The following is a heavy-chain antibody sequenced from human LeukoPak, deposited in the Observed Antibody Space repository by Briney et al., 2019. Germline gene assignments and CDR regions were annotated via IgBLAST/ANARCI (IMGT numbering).Heavy chain of an antibody. CDR2: INPSGGST. J-gene: IGHJ4*02. V-gene: IGHV1-46*01. CDR1: GYTFTNYF. CDR3: ARDYSNARAFDY. D-gene: IGHD4-11*01. Sequence: ALVKVSCKASGYTFTNYFIHWVRQAPGQGLEWMGIINPSGGSTSYAQKFQGTVTMTRDTSTNTVYMELSSLRSEDTAVYYCARDYSNARAFDYWGQGTLVTVSS.